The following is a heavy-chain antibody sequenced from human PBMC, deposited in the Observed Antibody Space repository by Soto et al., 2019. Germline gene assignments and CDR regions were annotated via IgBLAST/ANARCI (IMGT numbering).Heavy chain of an antibody. V-gene: IGHV3-23*01. D-gene: IGHD3-22*01. Sequence: GGSLRLSCAASGFTFSSYDMSWVRQAPGKGLEWVSAISGSGGSTYYADSVKGRFTISRDNSKNTLYLQMNSLRAEDTALYYCAKDRWLLQYLFDYWGQGTLVTVSS. CDR1: GFTFSSYD. J-gene: IGHJ4*02. CDR2: ISGSGGST. CDR3: AKDRWLLQYLFDY.